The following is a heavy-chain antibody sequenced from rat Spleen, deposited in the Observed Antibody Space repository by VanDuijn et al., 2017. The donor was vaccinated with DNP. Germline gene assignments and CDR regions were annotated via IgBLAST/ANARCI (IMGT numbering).Heavy chain of an antibody. J-gene: IGHJ3*01. D-gene: IGHD1-1*01. V-gene: IGHV5-31*01. Sequence: EVQLAESGGDLVQPGRSLKLSCVASGFTFNNYWMTWIRQVPGKGLEWVASITSSGGSTYYPDSVKGRFTVSRDDSRSTLYLQMDTLRSEDTATYYCVTQGWFAYWGQGTLVTVSS. CDR3: VTQGWFAY. CDR1: GFTFNNYW. CDR2: ITSSGGST.